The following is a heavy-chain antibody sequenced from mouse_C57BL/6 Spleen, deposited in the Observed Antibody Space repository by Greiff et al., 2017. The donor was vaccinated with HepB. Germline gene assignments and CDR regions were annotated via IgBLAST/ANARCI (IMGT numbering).Heavy chain of an antibody. CDR2: IYPGDGDT. Sequence: VQLQQSGAELVKPGASVKISCKASGYAFSSYWMNWVKQRPGKGLEWIGQIYPGDGDTNYNGKFKGKATLTADKSSSTAYLQLSSLTSEDSAVYCCARSSTVVAGDYWGQGTTLTVSS. D-gene: IGHD1-1*01. J-gene: IGHJ2*01. CDR3: ARSSTVVAGDY. V-gene: IGHV1-80*01. CDR1: GYAFSSYW.